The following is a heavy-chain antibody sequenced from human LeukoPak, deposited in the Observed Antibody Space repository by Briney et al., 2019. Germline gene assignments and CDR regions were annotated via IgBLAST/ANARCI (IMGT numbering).Heavy chain of an antibody. J-gene: IGHJ3*02. CDR1: GFSFSTYW. CDR3: ARGGWSGYPAFDI. D-gene: IGHD6-25*01. Sequence: PGGSLRLSCAASGFSFSTYWMHWVRQAPGKGLVWVSVINSDGSRIAYADSVKGRFTISRDNAKNTLYLQMNSLRAEDTAVYYCARGGWSGYPAFDIWGQGTMVTVSS. V-gene: IGHV3-74*01. CDR2: INSDGSRI.